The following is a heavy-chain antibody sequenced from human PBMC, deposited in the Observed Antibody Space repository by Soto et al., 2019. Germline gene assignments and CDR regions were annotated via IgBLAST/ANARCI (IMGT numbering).Heavy chain of an antibody. CDR2: ISDDGNNK. CDR1: GFTFSAYA. D-gene: IGHD3-3*02. Sequence: QVQLVESGGGVVQPGRSLRLSCAASGFTFSAYALHWVRQAPGKGLEWVAVISDDGNNKDYADSVKGRFSISRDNFKNPLLLQMNSLRPEETALYYWARHPSHLKPGWFDPWGQGTLVTGSS. CDR3: ARHPSHLKPGWFDP. V-gene: IGHV3-30-3*01. J-gene: IGHJ5*02.